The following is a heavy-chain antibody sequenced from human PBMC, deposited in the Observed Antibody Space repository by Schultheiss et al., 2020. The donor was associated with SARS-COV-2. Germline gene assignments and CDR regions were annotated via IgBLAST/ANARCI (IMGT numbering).Heavy chain of an antibody. CDR2: INPNSGGT. V-gene: IGHV1-2*04. J-gene: IGHJ6*02. CDR3: ARIYSLDYYYYYGMDV. Sequence: ASVKVSCKASGYTFTGYYMHWVRQAPGQGLEWMGWINPNSGGTNYAQKFQGWVTMTRDTSISTAYMELSRLRSDDTAVYYCARIYSLDYYYYYGMDVWGQGTTVTVSS. CDR1: GYTFTGYY. D-gene: IGHD2-15*01.